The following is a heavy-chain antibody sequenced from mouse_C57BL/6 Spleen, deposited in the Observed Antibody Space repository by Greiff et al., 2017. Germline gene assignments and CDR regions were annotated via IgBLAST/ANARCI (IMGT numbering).Heavy chain of an antibody. D-gene: IGHD1-1*01. J-gene: IGHJ3*01. CDR3: AREENYGSSSPFAY. CDR1: GYAFSSSW. V-gene: IGHV1-82*01. CDR2: LYPGDGDT. Sequence: VKLQQSGPELVKPGASVKISCKASGYAFSSSWMNWVKQRPGKGLEWIGRLYPGDGDTNYNGKFKGKATLTADKSSSTAYMQLSSLTSEDSAVYFCAREENYGSSSPFAYWGQGTLVTVSA.